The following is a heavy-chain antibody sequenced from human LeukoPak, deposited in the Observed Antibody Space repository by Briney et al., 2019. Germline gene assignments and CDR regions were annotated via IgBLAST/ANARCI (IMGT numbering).Heavy chain of an antibody. V-gene: IGHV3-74*01. J-gene: IGHJ4*02. D-gene: IGHD5-18*01. CDR2: INPDGSAT. CDR3: IRSTFVGGNSYGVDF. Sequence: PGGSLRLSCAAPGFTFNTYWMHWGRQAPGKGLVWVSRINPDGSATSYADSVKGRFTISRDNAKNMLYLQMNSLRVEDTAVYYCIRSTFVGGNSYGVDFWGQGALVTVSS. CDR1: GFTFNTYW.